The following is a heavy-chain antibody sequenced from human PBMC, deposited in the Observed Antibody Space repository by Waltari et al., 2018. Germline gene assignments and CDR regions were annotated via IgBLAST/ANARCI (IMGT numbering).Heavy chain of an antibody. V-gene: IGHV3-15*01. CDR3: TTGIEYSSSSIYFDS. J-gene: IGHJ4*02. CDR2: IKRKADGGTT. Sequence: EVQLVESGGGLVKPGESLRLSCAASGFTPGKGREWVGRIKRKADGGTTDYAAAVKGRFTISRDDSKNTLYLQMNSLKAEDTAVYYCTTGIEYSSSSIYFDSWGQGTLVTVSS. CDR1: GFT. D-gene: IGHD6-6*01.